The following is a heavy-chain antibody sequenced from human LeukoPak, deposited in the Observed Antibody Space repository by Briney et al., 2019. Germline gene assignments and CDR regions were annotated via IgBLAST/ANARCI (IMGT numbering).Heavy chain of an antibody. V-gene: IGHV1-69*13. CDR2: IIPIFGTA. CDR1: GGTFSSYA. J-gene: IGHJ6*03. Sequence: SVKVSCKASGGTFSSYAISWERQAPGQGLEWMGGIIPIFGTANYAQKFQGRVTITADESTSTAYMELSSLRSEDTAVYYCARVSSLAAWYVYYYYYMDVWGKGTTVTVSS. CDR3: ARVSSLAAWYVYYYYYMDV. D-gene: IGHD2-15*01.